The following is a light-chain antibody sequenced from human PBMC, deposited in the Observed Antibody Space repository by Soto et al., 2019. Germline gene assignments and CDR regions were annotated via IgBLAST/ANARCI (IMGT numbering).Light chain of an antibody. V-gene: IGLV1-40*01. Sequence: QSVLTQPPSVSGAPGQRVTISCTGSSSNIGAGYDVHWYQQLPGTAPKLLIYGNSNRPSGVPDRFSGSKSGTSASLAITGLQAEDEGEYYCQSYDSSLSGVVFGGGTKLTVL. CDR3: QSYDSSLSGVV. J-gene: IGLJ2*01. CDR2: GNS. CDR1: SSNIGAGYD.